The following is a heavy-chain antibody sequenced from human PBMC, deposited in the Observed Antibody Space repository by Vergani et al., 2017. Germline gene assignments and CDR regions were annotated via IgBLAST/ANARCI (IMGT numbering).Heavy chain of an antibody. D-gene: IGHD4-17*01. CDR1: GYTFTGYY. CDR2: INPNSGGT. Sequence: QVQLVQSGAEVKKPGASVKVSCKASGYTFTGYYMHWVRQAPGQGPEWMGWINPNSGGTNYAQKFQGRVSMTRDTSISTAYMELSRLSSDDTAVYYCARGSELWTTTVTTFANYWGQGTLVTVSS. V-gene: IGHV1-2*02. J-gene: IGHJ4*02. CDR3: ARGSELWTTTVTTFANY.